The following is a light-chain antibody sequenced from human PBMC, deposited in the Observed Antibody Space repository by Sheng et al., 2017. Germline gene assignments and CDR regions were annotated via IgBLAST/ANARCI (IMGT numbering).Light chain of an antibody. CDR3: AAWDDRLNAYV. Sequence: QSVLTQAPSASGGPRQRVTISCSGGRSNIGNNPVNWYLRLPGTAPKLLIYSDNQRPSGVSERFSASKSGSSASLAVSGLQPDDEGDYFCAAWDDRLNAYVFGDGTEVTVL. CDR2: SDN. V-gene: IGLV1-44*01. CDR1: RSNIGNNP. J-gene: IGLJ1*01.